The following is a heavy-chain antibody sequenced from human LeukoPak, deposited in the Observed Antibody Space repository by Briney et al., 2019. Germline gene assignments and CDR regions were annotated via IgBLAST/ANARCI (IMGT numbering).Heavy chain of an antibody. J-gene: IGHJ4*02. V-gene: IGHV3-23*01. CDR3: AKEGRGDTRYFDN. CDR1: GFTSSTSG. D-gene: IGHD2-21*02. Sequence: RRSLRLSCAASGFTSSTSGISWVRQAPGKGLEWVSTVSTRAVNTYYAGSVRGRFNISRDKSKTTVYLQMNSLRVEDTAIYYCAKEGRGDTRYFDNWGQGALVTVSA. CDR2: VSTRAVNT.